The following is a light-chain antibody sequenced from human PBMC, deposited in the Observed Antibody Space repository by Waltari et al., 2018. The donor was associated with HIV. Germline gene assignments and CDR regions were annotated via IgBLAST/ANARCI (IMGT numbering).Light chain of an antibody. CDR1: ISNIGAGYD. J-gene: IGLJ1*01. CDR3: TSYTSSSTYV. CDR2: EVS. Sequence: SVLTQPPSVSGAPGQRVTISCTGTISNIGAGYDVHWYQQLPGTAPKLMIYEVSNRPSGVSNRFSGSKSGNTASLTISGLQAEDEADYYCTSYTSSSTYVFGTGTKVTVL. V-gene: IGLV1-40*01.